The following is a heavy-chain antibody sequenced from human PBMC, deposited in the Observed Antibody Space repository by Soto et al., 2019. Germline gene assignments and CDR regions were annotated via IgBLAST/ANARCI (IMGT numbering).Heavy chain of an antibody. Sequence: LSLTCAASGFTFSSYAMHWVRQAPGKGLEWVAVISYDGSNKYYADSVKGRFTISRDNSKNTLYLQMNSLRAEDTAVYYCAREGTPAVAGGWFDYWGQGTLVTVSS. CDR2: ISYDGSNK. V-gene: IGHV3-30-3*01. J-gene: IGHJ4*02. D-gene: IGHD6-19*01. CDR1: GFTFSSYA. CDR3: AREGTPAVAGGWFDY.